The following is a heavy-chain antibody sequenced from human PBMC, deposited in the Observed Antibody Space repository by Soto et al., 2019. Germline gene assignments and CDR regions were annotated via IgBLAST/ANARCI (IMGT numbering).Heavy chain of an antibody. CDR1: GFTFSSYA. CDR3: ARDRQVATIWGPNRPIYYYYGMDV. CDR2: ISYDGSNK. Sequence: QVQLVESGGGVVQPGRSLRLSCAASGFTFSSYAMHWVRQAPGKGLEWVAVISYDGSNKYYADSVKGRFTISRDNSKNTLYLQMNSLRAEDTAVYYCARDRQVATIWGPNRPIYYYYGMDVWGQGTTVTVSS. D-gene: IGHD5-12*01. V-gene: IGHV3-30-3*01. J-gene: IGHJ6*02.